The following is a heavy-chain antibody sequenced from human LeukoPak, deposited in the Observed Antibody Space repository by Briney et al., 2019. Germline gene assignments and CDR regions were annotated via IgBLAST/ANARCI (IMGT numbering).Heavy chain of an antibody. CDR3: ARLRLGYSNYVYYYYGMDV. D-gene: IGHD4-11*01. J-gene: IGHJ6*02. V-gene: IGHV1-3*01. Sequence: ASVKVSCKASGYTFTSYAMHWVRQAPGQGLEWMGWINAGNGNTKYSQKFQGRVTITRDTSASTAYMELSSLRSEDTAVYYCARLRLGYSNYVYYYYGMDVWGQGTTVTVSS. CDR1: GYTFTSYA. CDR2: INAGNGNT.